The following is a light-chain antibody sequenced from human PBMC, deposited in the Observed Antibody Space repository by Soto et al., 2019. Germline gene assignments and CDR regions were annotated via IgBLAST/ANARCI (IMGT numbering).Light chain of an antibody. V-gene: IGKV1-5*03. Sequence: DIPMTQSPSTLSASVGDRVTITCRASQSISSWLAWYQQKPGKAPKLLIYKASSLESGVPSRFSGSGSGTEFTRHIISLQPDDFATYYCQQYNSYSTFGQGTKVEIK. CDR1: QSISSW. J-gene: IGKJ1*01. CDR3: QQYNSYST. CDR2: KAS.